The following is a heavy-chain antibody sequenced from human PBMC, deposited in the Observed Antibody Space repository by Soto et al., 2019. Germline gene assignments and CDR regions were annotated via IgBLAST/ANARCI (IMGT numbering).Heavy chain of an antibody. Sequence: RRLSCAASGFTFSNYAMSWVRQAPGKGLEWVSGISVSGGSTYYADSVKGRFTISRDNSKNTLYVQMNSLRVDDTAVYYCAKDAGSVCSGGSCYFQALDSWGQGTLVTVSS. D-gene: IGHD2-15*01. V-gene: IGHV3-23*01. CDR3: AKDAGSVCSGGSCYFQALDS. J-gene: IGHJ4*02. CDR2: ISVSGGST. CDR1: GFTFSNYA.